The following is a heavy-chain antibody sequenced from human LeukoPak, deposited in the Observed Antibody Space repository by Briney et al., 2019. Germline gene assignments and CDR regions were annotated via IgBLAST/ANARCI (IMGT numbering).Heavy chain of an antibody. CDR2: IIPIVGIV. CDR1: GGTFSSYA. Sequence: GSSVKVSCKASGGTFSSYAISWVRQAPGQGLEWMGRIIPIVGIVNYEQKLQGRVTMTEDTSTDTAYMELSSLRSEDTAVYYCVTYSSGWPRGFDPWGQGTLVTVSS. CDR3: VTYSSGWPRGFDP. J-gene: IGHJ5*02. V-gene: IGHV1-69*04. D-gene: IGHD6-19*01.